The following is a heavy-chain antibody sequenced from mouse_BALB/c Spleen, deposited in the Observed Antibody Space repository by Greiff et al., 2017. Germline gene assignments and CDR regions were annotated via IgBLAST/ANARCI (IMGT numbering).Heavy chain of an antibody. CDR1: GFSLTSYG. V-gene: IGHV2-6-2*01. CDR2: IWSDGST. Sequence: VQVVESGPDLVAPSQSLSITCTVSGFSLTSYGVHWVRQPPGKGLEWLVVIWSDGSTTYNSALKSRLSISKDNSKSQVFLKMNSLQTDDTAMYYCARHENWDGAMDYWGQGTSVTVSS. D-gene: IGHD4-1*01. J-gene: IGHJ4*01. CDR3: ARHENWDGAMDY.